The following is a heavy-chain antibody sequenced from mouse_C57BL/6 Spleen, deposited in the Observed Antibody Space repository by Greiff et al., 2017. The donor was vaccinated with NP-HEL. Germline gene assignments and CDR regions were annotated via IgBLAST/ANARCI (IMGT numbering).Heavy chain of an antibody. D-gene: IGHD1-1*01. V-gene: IGHV5-17*01. CDR1: GFTFSDYG. Sequence: EVQRVESGGGLVKPGGSLKLSCAASGFTFSDYGMHWVRQAPEKGLEWVAYISSGSSTIYYAATVKGRFTISRDNAKNTLFLQMTSLRSEDTAMYYCARAPTVVADYWGQGTTLTVSS. CDR3: ARAPTVVADY. J-gene: IGHJ2*01. CDR2: ISSGSSTI.